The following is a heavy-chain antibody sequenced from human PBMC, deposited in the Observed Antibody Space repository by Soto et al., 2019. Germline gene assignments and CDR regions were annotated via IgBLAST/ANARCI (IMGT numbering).Heavy chain of an antibody. J-gene: IGHJ6*02. D-gene: IGHD3-3*01. CDR3: ATRSRVTIFGVVIEAYYYGMDV. V-gene: IGHV1-46*01. CDR2: INPSGGST. Sequence: ASVKVSCKASGYTFTSYYMHWVRQAPGQGLEWMGIINPSGGSTSYAQKFQGRVTMTRDTSTSTVYMELSSLRSEDTAVYYCATRSRVTIFGVVIEAYYYGMDVWGQGXTVPVSS. CDR1: GYTFTSYY.